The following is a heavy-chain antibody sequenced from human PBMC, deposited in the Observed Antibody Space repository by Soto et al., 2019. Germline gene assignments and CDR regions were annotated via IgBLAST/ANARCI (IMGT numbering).Heavy chain of an antibody. D-gene: IGHD6-6*01. CDR3: ARSSIAARRRYKNFDY. J-gene: IGHJ4*02. Sequence: ASVKVSCKASGYTFTSYAMHWVRQAPGQRLEWMGWINPNSGGTNYAQKFQGRVTMTRDTSISTAYMELSRLRSDDTAVYYCARSSIAARRRYKNFDYWGQGTLVTVSS. CDR2: INPNSGGT. V-gene: IGHV1-2*02. CDR1: GYTFTSYA.